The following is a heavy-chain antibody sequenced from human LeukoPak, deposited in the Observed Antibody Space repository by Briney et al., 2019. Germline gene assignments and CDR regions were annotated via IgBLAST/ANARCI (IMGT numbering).Heavy chain of an antibody. CDR2: VLHSGST. Sequence: SGTLSLTCAASGDSINSSHWWTWVRQPPGKGLEWIGEVLHSGSTNYNPSLKSRVTVSIDKSKNQFSLKLSSVTAADTAVYYCARAREYQLLYGAGDYYYYMDVWGKGTTVTVSS. V-gene: IGHV4-4*02. D-gene: IGHD2-2*02. J-gene: IGHJ6*03. CDR1: GDSINSSHW. CDR3: ARAREYQLLYGAGDYYYYMDV.